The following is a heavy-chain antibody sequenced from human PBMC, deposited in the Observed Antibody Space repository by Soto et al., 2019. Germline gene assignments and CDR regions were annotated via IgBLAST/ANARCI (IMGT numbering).Heavy chain of an antibody. V-gene: IGHV3-23*01. J-gene: IGHJ4*02. Sequence: GGSLRLSXAASGFTFASYAMTWVRQAPGKGLESVAGLYGNSGGIQYSDSVKGRFTISRDNSKNIVYLQMNSPRVEDTAVYFCAKDAVPGDGVWLMDHWGQGTLVTVSS. CDR2: LYGNSGGI. D-gene: IGHD4-17*01. CDR1: GFTFASYA. CDR3: AKDAVPGDGVWLMDH.